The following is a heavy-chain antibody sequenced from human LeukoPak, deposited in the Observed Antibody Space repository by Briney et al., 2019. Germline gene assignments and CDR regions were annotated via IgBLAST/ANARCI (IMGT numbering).Heavy chain of an antibody. CDR2: MSPNSGDT. CDR1: GYTFTSYD. D-gene: IGHD7-27*01. Sequence: ASVRVSCKASGYTFTSYDINWVRQATGQGLEWMGWMSPNSGDTGYAQKFQGRVTMTRSTSMSTAYMELSSLRSEDTAVYYCARGPPNWGYDYWGQGTLVTVSS. V-gene: IGHV1-8*01. J-gene: IGHJ4*02. CDR3: ARGPPNWGYDY.